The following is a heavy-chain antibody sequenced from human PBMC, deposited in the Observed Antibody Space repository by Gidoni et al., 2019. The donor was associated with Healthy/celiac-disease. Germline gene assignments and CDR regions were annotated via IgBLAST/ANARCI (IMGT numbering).Heavy chain of an antibody. D-gene: IGHD4-17*01. Sequence: QVQLVQSGAEVKKPGAAGKVSCKVSGSPLTELSMHWVRQAPGKGLEWMGGFDPEDGETIYAQKFKGRVTMTEDTSTDTAYMELSSLRSEDTSVYYCATASYGDYVGYYYYYGMDVWGQGTTVTVSS. CDR2: FDPEDGET. CDR3: ATASYGDYVGYYYYYGMDV. V-gene: IGHV1-24*01. CDR1: GSPLTELS. J-gene: IGHJ6*02.